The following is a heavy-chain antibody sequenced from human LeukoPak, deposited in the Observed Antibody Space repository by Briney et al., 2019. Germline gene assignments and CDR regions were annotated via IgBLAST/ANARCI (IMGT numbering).Heavy chain of an antibody. D-gene: IGHD3-22*01. V-gene: IGHV3-23*01. CDR3: AKVWNYYDSSGYYYPHYFDY. CDR1: GFTFSSYA. J-gene: IGHJ4*02. CDR2: ISGSRGST. Sequence: RPGGSLRLSCAASGFTFSSYAMSWVRQAPGKGLEWVSAISGSRGSTYYADSVKGRFTISRDNSKNTLYLQMNSLRAEDTAVYYCAKVWNYYDSSGYYYPHYFDYWGQGTLVTVSS.